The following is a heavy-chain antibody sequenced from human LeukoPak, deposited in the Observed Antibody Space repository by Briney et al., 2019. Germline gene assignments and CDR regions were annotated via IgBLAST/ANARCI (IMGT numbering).Heavy chain of an antibody. V-gene: IGHV1-69*05. CDR1: GGTFSSYA. Sequence: SVEVSCKASGGTFSSYAISWVRQAPGQGLEWMGGIIPIFGTANYAQKFQGRVTITTDESTSTAYMELSSLRSEDTAVYYCARKGHPGYCSGGSCPFDYWGQGTLVTVSS. D-gene: IGHD2-15*01. J-gene: IGHJ4*02. CDR2: IIPIFGTA. CDR3: ARKGHPGYCSGGSCPFDY.